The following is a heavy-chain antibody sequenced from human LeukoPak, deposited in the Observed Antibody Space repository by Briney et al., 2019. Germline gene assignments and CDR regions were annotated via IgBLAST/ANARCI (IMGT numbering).Heavy chain of an antibody. V-gene: IGHV1-69*05. CDR2: IIPIFGTA. CDR1: GGTFSSYA. CDR3: ATGDFNYYGSGYYYYYMDV. Sequence: SVKVSCKASGGTFSSYAISWVRQAPGQGLEWMGGIIPIFGTANYAQKFQGRVTITTDESTSTAYMELSSLRSEDTAVYYCATGDFNYYGSGYYYYYMDVWGKGTTVTVSS. J-gene: IGHJ6*03. D-gene: IGHD3-10*01.